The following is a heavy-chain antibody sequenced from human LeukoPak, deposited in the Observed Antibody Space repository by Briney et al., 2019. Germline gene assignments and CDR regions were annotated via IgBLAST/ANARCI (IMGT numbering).Heavy chain of an antibody. CDR3: ARSTRRDSEIALAEYFQH. Sequence: NSGGSLRLSCAASGFTFSDYYMSWIRQAPGKGLEWVSYISSSGNTIYYADSVKGRFTISRDNAKNSLYLQMNSLRAEDTAVYYCARSTRRDSEIALAEYFQHWGQGTLVTVSS. CDR2: ISSSGNTI. D-gene: IGHD1-26*01. V-gene: IGHV3-11*01. J-gene: IGHJ1*01. CDR1: GFTFSDYY.